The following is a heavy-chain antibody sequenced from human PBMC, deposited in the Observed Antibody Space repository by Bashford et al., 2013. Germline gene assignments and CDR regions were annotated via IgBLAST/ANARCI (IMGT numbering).Heavy chain of an antibody. CDR1: GGTFSSYA. D-gene: IGHD2/OR15-2a*01. V-gene: IGHV1-69*13. Sequence: SVKVSCKASGGTFSSYAISWVRQAPGQGLEWMGWIIPILDTANYAQKFQGRVTITADESTSTAYMELSSLRSEDTAVYYCARDDDYLKTYYYYGMDVWGQGTTVTVSS. CDR2: IIPILDTA. CDR3: ARDDDYLKTYYYYGMDV. J-gene: IGHJ6*02.